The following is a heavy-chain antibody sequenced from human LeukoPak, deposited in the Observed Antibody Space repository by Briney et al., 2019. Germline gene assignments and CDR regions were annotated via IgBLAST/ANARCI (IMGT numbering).Heavy chain of an antibody. V-gene: IGHV4-31*03. CDR2: IYYSGST. Sequence: SQTLSLTCTVSGGSISSGGYYWSWIRQHPGKGLEWIGYIYYSGSTYYNPSLKSRVTISVDTSKNQFSLKLSSVTAADAAVYYCARHQVGVNTFDYWGQGILVTVSS. CDR1: GGSISSGGYY. CDR3: ARHQVGVNTFDY. J-gene: IGHJ4*02. D-gene: IGHD1-26*01.